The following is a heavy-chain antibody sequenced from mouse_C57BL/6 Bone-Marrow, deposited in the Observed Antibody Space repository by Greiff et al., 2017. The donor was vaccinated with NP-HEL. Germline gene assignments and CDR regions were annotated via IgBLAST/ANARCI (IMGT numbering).Heavy chain of an antibody. Sequence: EVMLVESGEGLVKPGGSLKLSCAASGFTFSSYAMSWVRQTPEKRLEWVAYISSGGDYIYYADTVKGRFTISRDNARNTLYLQMSSLKSEDTAMYYCTRVDSSGSFAYWGKGTLVTVSA. V-gene: IGHV5-9-1*02. J-gene: IGHJ3*01. CDR1: GFTFSSYA. CDR2: ISSGGDYI. D-gene: IGHD3-2*02. CDR3: TRVDSSGSFAY.